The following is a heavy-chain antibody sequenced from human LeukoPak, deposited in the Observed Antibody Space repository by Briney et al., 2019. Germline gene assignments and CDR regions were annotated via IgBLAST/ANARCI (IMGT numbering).Heavy chain of an antibody. D-gene: IGHD2-2*01. CDR3: ARGYCSSTSCYPYYFDY. CDR1: GFTFSSYS. J-gene: IGHJ4*02. CDR2: IISSSSYI. Sequence: GGSLRLSCAASGFTFSSYSMTWFRQAPGKGREWVSSIISSSSYIYYADSVKGRFTISRDNAKNSLYLQMNSLRAEDTAVYYCARGYCSSTSCYPYYFDYWGQGTLVTVSS. V-gene: IGHV3-21*01.